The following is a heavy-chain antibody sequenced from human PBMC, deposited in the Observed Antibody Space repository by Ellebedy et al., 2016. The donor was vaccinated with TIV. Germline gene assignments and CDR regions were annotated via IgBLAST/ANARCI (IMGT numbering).Heavy chain of an antibody. D-gene: IGHD3-10*01. J-gene: IGHJ6*02. CDR1: GVSISSSNW. V-gene: IGHV4-4*02. Sequence: GSLRLXXAVSGVSISSSNWWSWVRQPPGKGLEWIGEIYHSGSIDYTPSLKSRVTISVDKSKNQFSLKLSSVTAADTAVYYCARAKLLWFGDLQYYYYGIDVWGQGTTVTVSS. CDR2: IYHSGSI. CDR3: ARAKLLWFGDLQYYYYGIDV.